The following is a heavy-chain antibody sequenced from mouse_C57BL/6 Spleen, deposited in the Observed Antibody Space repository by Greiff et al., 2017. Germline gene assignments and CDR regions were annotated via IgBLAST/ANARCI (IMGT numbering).Heavy chain of an antibody. V-gene: IGHV1-77*01. Sequence: VQLVESGAELVKPGASVKISCKASGYTFTDYYINWVQQRPGQGLEWSGKIGPGSGSTYYNEKFKGKATLTADKSSSTAYMQLSSLTSEDSAVYFCARFTTVVDWYFDVWGTETTVTVSA. CDR2: IGPGSGST. J-gene: IGHJ1*03. CDR1: GYTFTDYY. CDR3: ARFTTVVDWYFDV. D-gene: IGHD1-1*01.